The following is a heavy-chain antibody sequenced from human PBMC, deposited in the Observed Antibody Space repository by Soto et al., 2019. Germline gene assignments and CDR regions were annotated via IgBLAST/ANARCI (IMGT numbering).Heavy chain of an antibody. D-gene: IGHD2-8*01. CDR1: GDSVASSSVT. Sequence: SQTLSLTCAISGDSVASSSVTSNWIKQSPSRGLEWLGRTYYRSKWFNDYAVSVKGRISINPDTSNNQFSLQLNSVTPDDTAVYYCARLIGNSWLDSWGQGTLVTVSP. CDR3: ARLIGNSWLDS. CDR2: TYYRSKWFN. V-gene: IGHV6-1*01. J-gene: IGHJ5*01.